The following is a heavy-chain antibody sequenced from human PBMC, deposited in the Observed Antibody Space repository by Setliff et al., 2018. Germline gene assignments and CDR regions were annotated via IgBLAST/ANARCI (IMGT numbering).Heavy chain of an antibody. Sequence: PGGSLRLSCLASGFTFSNYEMNWVRQAPGKGLEWVANLKEDGSVKYYVDSVKGRFTISRDNAKNSLFLQMNSLRAEDTAIYFCARDRGGGLYDYWGLGTLVTVSS. D-gene: IGHD3-16*01. CDR1: GFTFSNYE. CDR2: LKEDGSVK. J-gene: IGHJ4*02. CDR3: ARDRGGGLYDY. V-gene: IGHV3-7*01.